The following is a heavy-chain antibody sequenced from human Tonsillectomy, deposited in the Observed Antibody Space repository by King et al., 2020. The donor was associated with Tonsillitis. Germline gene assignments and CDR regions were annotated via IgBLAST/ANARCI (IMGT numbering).Heavy chain of an antibody. Sequence: QLQESGPGLVKPSETLSLTCTVSGGSISSYYWGWIRQPPGKGLGWIGYIYYSGGTNYNPPLKSRVTISVDTSKNQFSLKLSSVTAADTAVYYCARLGAWQRGLNFDYWGQGTLVTVSS. V-gene: IGHV4-59*08. CDR3: ARLGAWQRGLNFDY. CDR1: GGSISSYY. D-gene: IGHD3-16*01. J-gene: IGHJ4*02. CDR2: IYYSGGT.